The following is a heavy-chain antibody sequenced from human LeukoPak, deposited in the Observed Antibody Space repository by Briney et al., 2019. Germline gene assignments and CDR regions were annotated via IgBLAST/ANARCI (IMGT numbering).Heavy chain of an antibody. CDR3: AKGGSNNWSFDN. CDR1: GLTFSNYG. D-gene: IGHD1-1*01. J-gene: IGHJ4*02. CDR2: IRYDGRNK. Sequence: GGSLRLSCAAAGLTFSNYGMHWVRQAPGKELQWVAYIRYDGRNKYSADFVKGRFTIYRDNSKSTLYLQMNSLRPEDTAVYYCAKGGSNNWSFDNWGQGTLVTVSS. V-gene: IGHV3-30*02.